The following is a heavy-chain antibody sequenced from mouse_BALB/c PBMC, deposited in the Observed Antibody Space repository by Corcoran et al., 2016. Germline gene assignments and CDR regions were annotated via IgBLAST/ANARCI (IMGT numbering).Heavy chain of an antibody. D-gene: IGHD2-14*01. CDR1: GFNIKDTY. CDR3: ARERPMRYDRVYFDY. CDR2: IDPANGNT. Sequence: EVQLQQSGAELVKPGASVKLSCTASGFNIKDTYMHWVKQRPEQGLEWIGRIDPANGNTKYDPKFQGKATITADTSSNTAYLQLSSLTSEDTAVYYCARERPMRYDRVYFDYWGQGTTLTVSS. V-gene: IGHV14-3*02. J-gene: IGHJ2*01.